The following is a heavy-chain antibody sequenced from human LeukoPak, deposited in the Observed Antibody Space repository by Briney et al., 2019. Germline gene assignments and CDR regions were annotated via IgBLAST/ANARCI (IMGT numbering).Heavy chain of an antibody. D-gene: IGHD2-15*01. Sequence: GGSLRLSCAASGFTFSSYAMSWVRQAPGKGLEGVSAISGSGGSTYYADSVKGRFTISRDNSKNTLYLQMNSLRAEDTAVYYCAKAYCSGGSCYGVGYPTFDYWGQGTLVTVSS. CDR1: GFTFSSYA. V-gene: IGHV3-23*01. J-gene: IGHJ4*02. CDR2: ISGSGGST. CDR3: AKAYCSGGSCYGVGYPTFDY.